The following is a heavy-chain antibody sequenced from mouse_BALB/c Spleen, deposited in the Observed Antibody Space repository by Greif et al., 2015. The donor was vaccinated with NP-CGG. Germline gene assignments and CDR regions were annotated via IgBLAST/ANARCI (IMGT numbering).Heavy chain of an antibody. CDR3: ASGYYDYPWFAY. V-gene: IGHV14-3*02. J-gene: IGHJ3*01. D-gene: IGHD2-4*01. Sequence: EVQLQQSGAELVKPGASVKLSCTASGFNIKDTYMHWVKQRPEQGLEWIGRIDPANGNTKYDPKFQGKATITADTSSNTAYLQLSSLTSEDTAVYYCASGYYDYPWFAYWGQGTLVTVSA. CDR1: GFNIKDTY. CDR2: IDPANGNT.